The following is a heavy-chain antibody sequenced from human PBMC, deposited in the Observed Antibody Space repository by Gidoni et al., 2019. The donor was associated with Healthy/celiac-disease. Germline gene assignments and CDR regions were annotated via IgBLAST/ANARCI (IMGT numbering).Heavy chain of an antibody. V-gene: IGHV4-38-2*02. CDR2: IYHSGST. CDR3: ANGAGRRRTDY. J-gene: IGHJ4*02. CDR1: GYSISSGYY. D-gene: IGHD2-15*01. Sequence: QVQLQESGPGLVKPSETLSLTCTVSGYSISSGYYWGWIRQPPGKGLEWIGSIYHSGSTYYNPSLKSRVTISVDTSKNQFSLKLSSVTAADTAVYYCANGAGRRRTDYWGQGTLVTVSS.